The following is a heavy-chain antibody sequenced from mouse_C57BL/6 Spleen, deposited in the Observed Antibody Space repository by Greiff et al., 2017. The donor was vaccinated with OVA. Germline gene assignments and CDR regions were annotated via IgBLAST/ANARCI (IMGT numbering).Heavy chain of an antibody. J-gene: IGHJ4*01. CDR2: IDPNSGGT. CDR1: GYSFTGYC. V-gene: IGHV1-72*01. CDR3: ARKDYEYGGNAMDY. Sequence: QVQLQQPGAELVKPGASVKLSCEASGYSFTGYCMHWVRQRPGKGLEWIGRIDPNSGGTMYNEKLKGKATLTVDNASSTAYMQLSSLTSEDSAVYYCARKDYEYGGNAMDYWGQGTSVTVSS. D-gene: IGHD2-4*01.